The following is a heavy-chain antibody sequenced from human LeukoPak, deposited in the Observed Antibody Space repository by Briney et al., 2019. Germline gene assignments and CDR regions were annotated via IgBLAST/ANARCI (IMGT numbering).Heavy chain of an antibody. CDR1: GFTFSNYL. CDR2: ITGDGTNI. V-gene: IGHV3-74*01. J-gene: IGHJ4*02. D-gene: IGHD2-15*01. Sequence: GGSLRLSCAASGFTFSNYLMHWVRQAPGKGLVWVSRITGDGTNIIYADSVKGRFTISRDNAKNTLYLQMNSLRAEDTAVYYCAKDPTYCSGGSCYPTSFDYWGQGTLVTVSS. CDR3: AKDPTYCSGGSCYPTSFDY.